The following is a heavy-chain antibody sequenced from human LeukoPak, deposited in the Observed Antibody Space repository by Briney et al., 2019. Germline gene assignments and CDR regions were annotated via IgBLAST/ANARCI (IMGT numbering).Heavy chain of an antibody. CDR3: ARDLVTVTKGFDI. Sequence: PSETLSLTCAVSDDSFSSHYWTWIRQPPGKGLEWIGYISYIGSTNYNPSLKSRVTISIDTSRNQFSLRLSSVAAADTAVYYCARDLVTVTKGFDIWGQGTMVSVSS. D-gene: IGHD4-17*01. V-gene: IGHV4-59*11. CDR1: DDSFSSHY. CDR2: ISYIGST. J-gene: IGHJ3*02.